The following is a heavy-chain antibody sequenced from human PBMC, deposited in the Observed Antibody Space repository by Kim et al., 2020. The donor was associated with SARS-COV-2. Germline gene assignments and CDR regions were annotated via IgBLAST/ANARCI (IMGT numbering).Heavy chain of an antibody. Sequence: GGSLRLSCAASGFTFDDYAMHWVRQAPGKGLEWVSLISGDGGSTYYADSVKGRFTISRDNSKNSLYLQMNSLRTEDTALYYCAKDISFIAVALADYYYGMDVWAKGPRSPSP. J-gene: IGHJ6*02. D-gene: IGHD6-19*01. CDR1: GFTFDDYA. CDR2: ISGDGGST. CDR3: AKDISFIAVALADYYYGMDV. V-gene: IGHV3-43*02.